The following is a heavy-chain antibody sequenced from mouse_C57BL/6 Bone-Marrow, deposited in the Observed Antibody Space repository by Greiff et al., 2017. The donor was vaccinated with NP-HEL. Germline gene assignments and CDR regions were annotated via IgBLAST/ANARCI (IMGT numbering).Heavy chain of an antibody. V-gene: IGHV1-50*01. D-gene: IGHD1-1*01. J-gene: IGHJ1*03. CDR3: ARTPYYYGSSQPLSYWYFDV. CDR2: IDPSDSYT. CDR1: GYTFTSYW. Sequence: VQLQQPGAELVKPGASVKLSCKASGYTFTSYWMQWVKQRPGQGLEWIGEIDPSDSYTNYNQKFKGKATLTVDTSSSTAYMQLSSLTSEDSAVYYCARTPYYYGSSQPLSYWYFDVWGTGTTDTVSS.